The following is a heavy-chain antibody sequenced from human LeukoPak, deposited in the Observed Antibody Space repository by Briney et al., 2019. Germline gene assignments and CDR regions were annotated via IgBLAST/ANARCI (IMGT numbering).Heavy chain of an antibody. J-gene: IGHJ5*02. V-gene: IGHV4-34*01. CDR3: ARAGLSIFGMITPNWFDP. CDR2: ISHSGST. Sequence: SETLSLTCSVYGGSFSDYYWSWIRQPPGKGLEWIGEISHSGSTKFNPSLKSRVTTSVDTSRNQFSLNLTSVTAADTAVYYCARAGLSIFGMITPNWFDPWGQGTLVSVSS. CDR1: GGSFSDYY. D-gene: IGHD3-3*01.